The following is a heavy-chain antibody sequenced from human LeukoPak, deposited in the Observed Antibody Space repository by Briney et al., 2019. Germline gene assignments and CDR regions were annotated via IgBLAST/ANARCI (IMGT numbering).Heavy chain of an antibody. D-gene: IGHD1-26*01. CDR2: IFSADRT. V-gene: IGHV3-53*01. J-gene: IGHJ4*02. CDR1: GFTVSNNY. Sequence: PGGSLRLSCAASGFTVSNNYMSWLRQPPGKGLEWVSIIFSADRTYFADSVKGRFSISRDNSKNTLYLQMNSLRAEDTAVYYCARVGNYYDFDYWGQGILVTVSS. CDR3: ARVGNYYDFDY.